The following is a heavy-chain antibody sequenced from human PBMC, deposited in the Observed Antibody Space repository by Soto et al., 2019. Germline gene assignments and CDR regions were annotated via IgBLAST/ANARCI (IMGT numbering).Heavy chain of an antibody. CDR3: ARESSYGSGSYYQSGPNYYYYMDV. V-gene: IGHV3-11*01. D-gene: IGHD3-10*01. CDR1: GFTFSDYY. Sequence: GGSLRLSCAASGFTFSDYYMSWIRQAPGKGLEWVSYISSSGSTIYYADSVKGRFTISRDNAKNSLYLQMNSLRAEDTAVYYCARESSYGSGSYYQSGPNYYYYMDVWGKGTTVTVSS. J-gene: IGHJ6*03. CDR2: ISSSGSTI.